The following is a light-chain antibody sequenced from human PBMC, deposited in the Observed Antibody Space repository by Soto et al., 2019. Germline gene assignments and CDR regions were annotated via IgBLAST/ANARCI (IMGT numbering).Light chain of an antibody. CDR2: GAS. Sequence: EIVLTQSPGTMSLSPGERATLSCRASQSVSSSYLAWYQQKPAQAPRLLIYGASSRATGTPDRFSGSGSGTAFTLTISRLEPEDFAVYYCQQYGSSPYTFGQGTKLEIK. J-gene: IGKJ2*01. V-gene: IGKV3-20*01. CDR1: QSVSSSY. CDR3: QQYGSSPYT.